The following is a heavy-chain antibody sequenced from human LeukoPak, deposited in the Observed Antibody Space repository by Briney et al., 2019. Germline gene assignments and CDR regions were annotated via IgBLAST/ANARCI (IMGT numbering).Heavy chain of an antibody. CDR2: IYYSGST. Sequence: TSETLSLTCTVSGGSISSYYWSWIRQPPGKGLEWIGYIYYSGSTNYNPSLKSRVTISVDTSKNQFSLKLSSVTAADTAVYYCAKRVRNLPVAGAFDIWGQGTMVTVSS. D-gene: IGHD6-19*01. J-gene: IGHJ3*02. CDR1: GGSISSYY. CDR3: AKRVRNLPVAGAFDI. V-gene: IGHV4-59*01.